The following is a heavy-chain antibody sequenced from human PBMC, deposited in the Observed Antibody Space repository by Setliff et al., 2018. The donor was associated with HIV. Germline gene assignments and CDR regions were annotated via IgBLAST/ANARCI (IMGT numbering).Heavy chain of an antibody. CDR2: INHSGST. CDR3: ARGHLSPKFDP. Sequence: KTSETLSLTCAVYGGSFSGYYWSWIRKPPGKGLEWIGEINHSGSTNYNPSLKSRVTISVDTSKNQFSLKLSSVTAADTAVYYCARGHLSPKFDPWGQGTLVTVSS. V-gene: IGHV4-34*01. CDR1: GGSFSGYY. J-gene: IGHJ5*02.